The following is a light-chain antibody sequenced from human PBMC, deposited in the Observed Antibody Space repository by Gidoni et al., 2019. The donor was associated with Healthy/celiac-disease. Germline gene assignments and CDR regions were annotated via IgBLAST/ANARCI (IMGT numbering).Light chain of an antibody. V-gene: IGKV2-28*01. J-gene: IGKJ4*01. CDR2: LGS. CDR1: QSLLHSNGYNS. CDR3: MQALQTPLT. Sequence: DIVMTQSPLSLPVTPGEPASISCRSSQSLLHSNGYNSLDWYLQKPGQSPQLLIYLGSNRASGVHDRFSGSGSGTDFTLKISRVEAEDVGVYYCMQALQTPLTFGGGTKVEIK.